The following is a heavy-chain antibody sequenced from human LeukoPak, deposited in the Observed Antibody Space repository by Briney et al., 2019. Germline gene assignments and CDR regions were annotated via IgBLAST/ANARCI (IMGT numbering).Heavy chain of an antibody. Sequence: GGSLRLSCAASGFTFSSYAMSWVRQAPGKGLEWVSAISGSGGSTYYADSVKSRFTISRDNSKNTLYLQVNSLRAEDTAIYYCAKSDDSSGYYYGIVYWGQGTLVTVSS. CDR3: AKSDDSSGYYYGIVY. D-gene: IGHD3-22*01. CDR2: ISGSGGST. V-gene: IGHV3-23*01. J-gene: IGHJ4*02. CDR1: GFTFSSYA.